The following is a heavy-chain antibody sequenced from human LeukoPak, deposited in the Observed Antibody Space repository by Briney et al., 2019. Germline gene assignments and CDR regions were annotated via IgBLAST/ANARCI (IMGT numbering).Heavy chain of an antibody. D-gene: IGHD2-2*01. CDR3: ARFIGYCSSTSCYMDV. CDR2: INPNSGGT. J-gene: IGHJ6*03. Sequence: GASVKVSCKASGYTLTGYYMHWVRQAPGQGLEWRGSINPNSGGTNYAQKFQGRVTMTRDTSISTAYMELSRLRSDDTAVYYCARFIGYCSSTSCYMDVWGKGTTVTVSS. CDR1: GYTLTGYY. V-gene: IGHV1-2*02.